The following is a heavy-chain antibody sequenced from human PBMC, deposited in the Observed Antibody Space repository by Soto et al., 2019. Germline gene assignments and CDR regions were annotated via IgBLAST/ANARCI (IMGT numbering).Heavy chain of an antibody. CDR1: GYTFTNYG. D-gene: IGHD2-2*01. CDR2: ISGYNGNT. Sequence: ASVKVSSKASGYTFTNYGISWVRQAPGQGLEWMGWISGYNGNTNYAQKLQGRVTMTTDTSTSTAYMELRSLRSDDTAVYYCARHEVPAANWFDPWGQGTLVTVSS. V-gene: IGHV1-18*01. J-gene: IGHJ5*02. CDR3: ARHEVPAANWFDP.